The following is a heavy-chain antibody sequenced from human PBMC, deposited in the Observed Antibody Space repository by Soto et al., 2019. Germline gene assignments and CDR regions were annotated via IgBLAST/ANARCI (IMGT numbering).Heavy chain of an antibody. CDR1: GGTFSSYA. CDR3: ARAIAAAGTWFAPVFDY. D-gene: IGHD6-13*01. J-gene: IGHJ4*02. V-gene: IGHV1-69*06. CDR2: IIPIFGTA. Sequence: QVQLVQSGAEVKKPGSSVKVSCKASGGTFSSYAISWVRQAPGQGLEWMGGIIPIFGTANYAQKFQGRVTITEDKSTSTAYMELSSLRSEDTAVYYCARAIAAAGTWFAPVFDYCGQGTLDTVSS.